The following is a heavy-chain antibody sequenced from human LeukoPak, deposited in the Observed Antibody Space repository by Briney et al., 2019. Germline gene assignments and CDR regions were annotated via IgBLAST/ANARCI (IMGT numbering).Heavy chain of an antibody. CDR2: MNPNSGNT. J-gene: IGHJ6*03. D-gene: IGHD1-26*01. V-gene: IGHV1-8*03. Sequence: ASVKVSCKASGYTLTSYDIIWVRQATGQGLEWMGWMNPNSGNTGYAQKFQGRVTITRNTSISTAYMELSSLRSEDTAVYYCARGIAWELLALGYYYYMDVWGKGTTVTVSS. CDR1: GYTLTSYD. CDR3: ARGIAWELLALGYYYYMDV.